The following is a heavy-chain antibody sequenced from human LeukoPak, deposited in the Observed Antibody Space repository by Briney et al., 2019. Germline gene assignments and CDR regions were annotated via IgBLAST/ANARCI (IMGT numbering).Heavy chain of an antibody. CDR3: ARHRVGYCSSTSCYGRKGFDY. CDR1: GGSFSGYY. V-gene: IGHV4-34*01. Sequence: PSETLSLTCAVYGGSFSGYYWSWIRQPPGKGLEWIGEINHSGSTNYNPSLKSRATISVDTSKNQFSLKLSSVTAADTAVYYCARHRVGYCSSTSCYGRKGFDYWGQGTLVTVSS. J-gene: IGHJ4*02. CDR2: INHSGST. D-gene: IGHD2-2*01.